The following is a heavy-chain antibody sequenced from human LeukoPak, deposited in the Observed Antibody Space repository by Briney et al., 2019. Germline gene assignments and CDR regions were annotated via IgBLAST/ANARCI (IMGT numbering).Heavy chain of an antibody. CDR1: GYSFPSNW. V-gene: IGHV5-51*01. Sequence: GESLQISSKGSGYSFPSNWIGWVRQMPGKGLEWMGIIYPGDSDTRYSPSFQGQVTISADKSISTAYLHWSSLKASDTAIYYCATYAGTFSKYFQHWGQGTLVTVSS. D-gene: IGHD2/OR15-2a*01. J-gene: IGHJ1*01. CDR3: ATYAGTFSKYFQH. CDR2: IYPGDSDT.